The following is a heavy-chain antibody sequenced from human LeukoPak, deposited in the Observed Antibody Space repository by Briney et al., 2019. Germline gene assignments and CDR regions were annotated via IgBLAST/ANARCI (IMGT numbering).Heavy chain of an antibody. V-gene: IGHV3-7*05. J-gene: IGHJ6*02. D-gene: IGHD2/OR15-2a*01. CDR1: GFIFKNYW. CDR3: ASTTISPVGGMDV. CDR2: IKQDESEK. Sequence: GGSLRLSCAGSGFIFKNYWMSWVRQAPGKALEWVATIKQDESEKYYVDSVRGRFTISRDSAKNSLYLQVNSLRAEDTAVYYCASTTISPVGGMDVWGQGTTVTVS.